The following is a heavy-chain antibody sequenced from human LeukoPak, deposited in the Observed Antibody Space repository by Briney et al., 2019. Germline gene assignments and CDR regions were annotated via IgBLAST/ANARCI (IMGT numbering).Heavy chain of an antibody. J-gene: IGHJ5*02. D-gene: IGHD3-22*01. V-gene: IGHV3-30*18. CDR3: AKDITMIVGAPWFDP. CDR1: GFTFSGYG. CDR2: ISYDGSNK. Sequence: GGSLRLSCAASGFTFSGYGMHWVRQAPGKGLEWVAVISYDGSNKYYADSVKGRFTISRDNSKNTLYLQMNSLRAEDTAVYYCAKDITMIVGAPWFDPWGQGTLVTVSS.